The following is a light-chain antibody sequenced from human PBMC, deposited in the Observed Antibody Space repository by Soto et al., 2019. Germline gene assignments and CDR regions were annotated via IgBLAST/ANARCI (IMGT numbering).Light chain of an antibody. J-gene: IGKJ2*01. CDR2: SAS. CDR3: LQHADYPFT. V-gene: IGKV1-17*01. CDR1: QDIRHA. Sequence: DIQMTQSPSSLSASVGDRVTFTCRASQDIRHALGWYQQKPGKVPKRLIYSASSLQNGVPSRFSGSGSETVFTLTISSLQPDDFATYFCLQHADYPFTFGQGTRLEI.